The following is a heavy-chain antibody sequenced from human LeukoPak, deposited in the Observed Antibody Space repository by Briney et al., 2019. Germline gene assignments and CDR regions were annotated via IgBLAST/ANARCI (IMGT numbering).Heavy chain of an antibody. D-gene: IGHD5-12*01. CDR3: ARGLWLVAYNWFDP. Sequence: ASVKVSCKASGYTFTSYDINWVRQATGQGLEWMGWMNPNSGNTGYAQKFQGRVTMTRNTSISTAYMELSSLRSEDTAVYYCARGLWLVAYNWFDPWGQGTLDTVSS. V-gene: IGHV1-8*01. CDR2: MNPNSGNT. J-gene: IGHJ5*02. CDR1: GYTFTSYD.